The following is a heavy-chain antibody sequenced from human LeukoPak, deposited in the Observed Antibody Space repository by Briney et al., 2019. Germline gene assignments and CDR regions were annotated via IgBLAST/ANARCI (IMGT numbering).Heavy chain of an antibody. CDR3: ARSSAYYDYVWGSYRPRDYFDY. Sequence: SETLSHTCTVSGGSISSYYWSWIRQPPGKGLEWIGYIYYSGSTNYNPSLKSRVTISVDTSKNQFSLKLSSVTAADTAVYYCARSSAYYDYVWGSYRPRDYFDYWGQGPLVTVSS. D-gene: IGHD3-16*01. CDR2: IYYSGST. CDR1: GGSISSYY. J-gene: IGHJ4*02. V-gene: IGHV4-59*01.